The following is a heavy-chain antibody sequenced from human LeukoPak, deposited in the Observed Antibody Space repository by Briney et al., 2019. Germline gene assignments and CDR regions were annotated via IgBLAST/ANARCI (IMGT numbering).Heavy chain of an antibody. V-gene: IGHV4-31*03. J-gene: IGHJ4*02. Sequence: SQTLSLTCTVSGGSISSGGYYWSSIRQHPGKGLEWIGYIYYSGSTYYNPSLKSRVTISVDTSKNQFSLKLSSVTAADTAVYYCASGLRGELDYWGQGTLVTVSS. CDR3: ASGLRGELDY. CDR2: IYYSGST. CDR1: GGSISSGGYY. D-gene: IGHD5-12*01.